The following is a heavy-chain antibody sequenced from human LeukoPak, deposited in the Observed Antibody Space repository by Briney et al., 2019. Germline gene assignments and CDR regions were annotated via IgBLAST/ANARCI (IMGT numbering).Heavy chain of an antibody. CDR2: VNPNSGNT. Sequence: ASVTVSCKASGYTFTSYDINWVRQATGQGLEWMGWVNPNSGNTGYAQKFQGRVTMTSNTSISTAYTEVTSLKSEDTAVYYCARGAPGSYCSGGSCPYFDFWGQGTLATVSS. CDR3: ARGAPGSYCSGGSCPYFDF. J-gene: IGHJ4*02. D-gene: IGHD2-15*01. CDR1: GYTFTSYD. V-gene: IGHV1-8*01.